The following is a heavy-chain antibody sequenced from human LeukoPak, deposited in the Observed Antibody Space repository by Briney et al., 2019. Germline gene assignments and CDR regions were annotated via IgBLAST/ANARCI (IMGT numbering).Heavy chain of an antibody. CDR3: AKIAETSGIYGQGYDY. D-gene: IGHD1-26*01. V-gene: IGHV3-30*18. Sequence: PGGSLRLSCAASGFTFSSYAMHWVRQAPGKGLEWVAVISYDGSNKYYADSVKGRFTISRDNSKNTLYLQMNSLRAEDTAVYYCAKIAETSGIYGQGYDYWGQGTLVTVSS. CDR2: ISYDGSNK. J-gene: IGHJ4*02. CDR1: GFTFSSYA.